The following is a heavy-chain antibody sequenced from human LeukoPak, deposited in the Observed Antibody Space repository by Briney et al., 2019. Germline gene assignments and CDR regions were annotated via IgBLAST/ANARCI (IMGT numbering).Heavy chain of an antibody. J-gene: IGHJ4*02. CDR1: GGSISSDY. Sequence: PSETLSLTCTVSGGSISSDYWSWIRQPPGKGLEWIGEINHSGSTNYNPSLKSRVTISVDTSKNQFSLKLSSVTAADTAVYYCARAPYYYDSSGYYYEGHGLDYWGQGTLVTVSS. D-gene: IGHD3-22*01. CDR3: ARAPYYYDSSGYYYEGHGLDY. V-gene: IGHV4-34*01. CDR2: INHSGST.